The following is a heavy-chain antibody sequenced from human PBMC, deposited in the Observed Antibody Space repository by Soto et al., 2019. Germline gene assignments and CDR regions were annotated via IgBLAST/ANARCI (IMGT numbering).Heavy chain of an antibody. CDR1: GGSISSGGYY. Sequence: SETLSLTCTVSGGSISSGGYYWSWIRQHPGKGLEWIGYIYYSGSTYYNPSLKSRVTISVDTSKNQFSLKLSSVTAADTAVYYCARAHGSGWYVSPDGMDVWGQGTTVTVSS. J-gene: IGHJ6*02. CDR2: IYYSGST. D-gene: IGHD6-19*01. CDR3: ARAHGSGWYVSPDGMDV. V-gene: IGHV4-31*03.